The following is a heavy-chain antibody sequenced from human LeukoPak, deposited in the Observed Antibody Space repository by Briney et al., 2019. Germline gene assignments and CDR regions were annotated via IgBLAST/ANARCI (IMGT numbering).Heavy chain of an antibody. J-gene: IGHJ4*02. V-gene: IGHV3-30*03. CDR3: ARDYYDYVWGSYPNDY. D-gene: IGHD3-16*02. CDR1: GFTFSGYG. Sequence: GGSLRLSCAASGFTFSGYGMHWVRQAPGKGLERVAVISYDGSNKYYADSVKGRFTISRDNSKNKLYLQMNSLRAEDTAVYYCARDYYDYVWGSYPNDYWGQGTLVTVSS. CDR2: ISYDGSNK.